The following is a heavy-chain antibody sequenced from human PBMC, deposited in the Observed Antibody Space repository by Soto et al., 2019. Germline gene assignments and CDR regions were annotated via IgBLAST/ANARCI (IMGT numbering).Heavy chain of an antibody. CDR1: GFTFTYYA. D-gene: IGHD6-6*01. CDR2: ISANGQGI. J-gene: IGHJ4*02. Sequence: GGSLRLSGTASGFTFTYYAFRCVRQTPGKGLEWVSAISANGQGIYYADSVRGRFTISRDNAKNTVFLHMDSLRAEDTAVYYCAKDREYPRDQFHYWGQGTLVTVSS. CDR3: AKDREYPRDQFHY. V-gene: IGHV3-23*01.